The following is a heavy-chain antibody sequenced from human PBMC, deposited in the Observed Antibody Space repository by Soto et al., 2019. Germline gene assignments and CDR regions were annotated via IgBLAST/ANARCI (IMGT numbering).Heavy chain of an antibody. CDR3: ARGHCSSTSCHPQARYYGIDV. J-gene: IGHJ6*02. Sequence: GASVKVSCKASGGTFSSYAISWVRQAPGQGLEWMGGIIPIFGTANYAQKFQGRVTITADESTSTAYMELSSLRSEDTAVYYCARGHCSSTSCHPQARYYGIDVWGQGTTVTVSS. CDR2: IIPIFGTA. CDR1: GGTFSSYA. D-gene: IGHD2-2*01. V-gene: IGHV1-69*13.